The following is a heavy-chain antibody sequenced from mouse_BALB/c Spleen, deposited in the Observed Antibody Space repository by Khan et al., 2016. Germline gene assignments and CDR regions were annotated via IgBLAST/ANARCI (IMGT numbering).Heavy chain of an antibody. D-gene: IGHD2-4*01. CDR1: GYSITSGYY. CDR3: ACAIYYNYAWFAY. Sequence: EVKLLESGPGLVKPSQSLSLTCSVTGYSITSGYYWNWLRQSPGNILDWMGHISSDGTTNYTSPLKNRISITRDTPKNQFFLRYNSVTTDDPATYYCACAIYYNYAWFAYWGQGTLVTVSA. V-gene: IGHV3-6*02. CDR2: ISSDGTT. J-gene: IGHJ3*01.